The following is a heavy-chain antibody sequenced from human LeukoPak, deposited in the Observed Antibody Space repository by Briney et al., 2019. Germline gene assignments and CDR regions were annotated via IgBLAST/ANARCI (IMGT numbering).Heavy chain of an antibody. CDR2: IYYSGST. CDR3: ARQGRITMVRGVIIKSDY. D-gene: IGHD3-10*01. V-gene: IGHV4-59*08. J-gene: IGHJ4*02. CDR1: GGSISSYY. Sequence: KTSETLSLTRTVSGGSISSYYWSWIRQPPGKGLEWIGYIYYSGSTNYKPSLKSRVTISVDTSKNQFSLKLSSVTAADTAVYYCARQGRITMVRGVIIKSDYWGQGTLVTVSS.